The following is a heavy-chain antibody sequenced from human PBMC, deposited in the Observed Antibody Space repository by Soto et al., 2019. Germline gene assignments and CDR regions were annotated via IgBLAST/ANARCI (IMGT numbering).Heavy chain of an antibody. CDR2: IYYSGST. CDR1: GGSISSSSYY. CDR3: ASGKSGYSYIAYYGMDV. V-gene: IGHV4-39*01. D-gene: IGHD5-18*01. Sequence: PSETLSLTCTVSGGSISSSSYYWGWIRQPPGKGLEWIGSIYYSGSTYYNPSLKSRVTISVDTSKNQFSLKLSSVTAADTAVYYCASGKSGYSYIAYYGMDVWGQGTTVTVSS. J-gene: IGHJ6*02.